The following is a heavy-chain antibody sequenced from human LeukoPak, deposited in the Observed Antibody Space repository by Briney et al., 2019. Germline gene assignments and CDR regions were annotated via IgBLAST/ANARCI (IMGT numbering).Heavy chain of an antibody. CDR1: GGSFSGYY. Sequence: SETLSLTCAVYGGSFSGYYWRWSWLRQAPGKGLEGIGEINHSGSTNYNPSLKSRVTISVDTSKNQFSLKLTSVTAADTAVFYCARESGYYDVLTGYYNQNWFDPWGQGTLVTVSS. D-gene: IGHD3-9*01. J-gene: IGHJ5*02. CDR3: ARESGYYDVLTGYYNQNWFDP. CDR2: INHSGST. V-gene: IGHV4-34*01.